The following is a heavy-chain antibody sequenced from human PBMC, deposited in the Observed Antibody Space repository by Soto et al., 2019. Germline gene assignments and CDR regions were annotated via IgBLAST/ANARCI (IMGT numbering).Heavy chain of an antibody. CDR2: ISVYNGNT. Sequence: ASVKVSCKASGYTFSSFGISWLRPAPGQGPEGMGWISVYNGNTYYAQNLQGRVTMTTETSTSTAYMELRSLRSDDTAVYYCARPLWRDDYNWGYFDLWGRGTLVTVSS. V-gene: IGHV1-18*01. CDR3: ARPLWRDDYNWGYFDL. CDR1: GYTFSSFG. D-gene: IGHD4-4*01. J-gene: IGHJ2*01.